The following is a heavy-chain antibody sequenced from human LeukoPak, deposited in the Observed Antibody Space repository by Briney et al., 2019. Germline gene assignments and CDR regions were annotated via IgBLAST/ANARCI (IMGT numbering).Heavy chain of an antibody. CDR1: GGTFSSYA. CDR3: ARNFCSGGSCYAHDY. D-gene: IGHD2-15*01. J-gene: IGHJ4*02. Sequence: ASVNVSCKASGGTFSSYAISRVRQAPGQGLEWMGRIIPIFGIANYAQKFQGRVTITADKSTSTAYMELSSLRSADTDVYSCARNFCSGGSCYAHDYWGQGTLVTVSS. V-gene: IGHV1-69*04. CDR2: IIPIFGIA.